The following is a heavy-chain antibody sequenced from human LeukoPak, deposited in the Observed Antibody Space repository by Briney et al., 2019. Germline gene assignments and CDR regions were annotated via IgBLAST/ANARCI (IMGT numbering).Heavy chain of an antibody. V-gene: IGHV4-59*12. CDR2: IYYSGST. Sequence: SETLSLTCTVSGGSISSYYWSWIRQPPGKGLEWIGYIYYSGSTNYNPSLKSRVTISVDTSKNQFSLKLSSVTAADTAVYYCARGGSMAHYFDYWGQGTLVTVSS. D-gene: IGHD3-10*01. CDR3: ARGGSMAHYFDY. J-gene: IGHJ4*02. CDR1: GGSISSYY.